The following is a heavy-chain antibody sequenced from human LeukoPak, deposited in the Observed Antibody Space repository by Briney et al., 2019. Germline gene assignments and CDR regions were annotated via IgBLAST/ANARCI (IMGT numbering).Heavy chain of an antibody. D-gene: IGHD6-19*01. V-gene: IGHV3-7*05. J-gene: IGHJ3*02. Sequence: GGSLRLSCAASGFTFSSYWMSWVRQAPGKGLEWVANIKQDGSEKYYVDPVKGRFTISRDNAKNSLYLQMNSLRDEDMAVYYCARVGVAVATDAFDIWGQGTMVTVSS. CDR2: IKQDGSEK. CDR1: GFTFSSYW. CDR3: ARVGVAVATDAFDI.